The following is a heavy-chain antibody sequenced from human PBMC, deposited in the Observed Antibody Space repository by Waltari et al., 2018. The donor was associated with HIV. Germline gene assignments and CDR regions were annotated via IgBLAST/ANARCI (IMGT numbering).Heavy chain of an antibody. J-gene: IGHJ4*02. CDR3: ARAPTTSLSLIQGF. Sequence: LVESGGDVVQPGRSLRLSFSASGFTFKNYGMHWVRQTPGKGLEWVAFVSFDSSDFYYADSVKGRFTVSRDNSKNTLFLQMDSLKSEDTSLYYCARAPTTSLSLIQGFWGQGTLVTVSS. CDR2: VSFDSSDF. CDR1: GFTFKNYG. V-gene: IGHV3-30*03.